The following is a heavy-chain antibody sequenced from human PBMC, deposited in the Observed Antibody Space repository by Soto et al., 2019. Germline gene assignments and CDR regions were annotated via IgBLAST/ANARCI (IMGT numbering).Heavy chain of an antibody. J-gene: IGHJ3*02. CDR2: IRSKAYGGTT. D-gene: IGHD2-21*01. CDR1: GFTFGDYA. Sequence: GGSLRLSCTASGFTFGDYAMSWFRQAPGKGLEWVGFIRSKAYGGTTEYAASVKGRFTISRDDSKSIAYLQMNSLKTEDTAVYYCTRWGIVVVIARNEAFDIWGQGTMVTVSS. CDR3: TRWGIVVVIARNEAFDI. V-gene: IGHV3-49*03.